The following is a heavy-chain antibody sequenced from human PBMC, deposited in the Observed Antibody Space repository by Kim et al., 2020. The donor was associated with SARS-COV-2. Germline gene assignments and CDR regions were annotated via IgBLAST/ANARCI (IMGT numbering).Heavy chain of an antibody. V-gene: IGHV1-2*02. D-gene: IGHD5-18*01. CDR3: ARGDTVVASRYYYAMDV. J-gene: IGHJ6*02. CDR1: GYTFNKYS. CDR2: ISTDSGAI. Sequence: ASVKVSCKTSGYTFNKYSIHWVRQAPGQGLEWMAWISTDSGAINYAQKFQDRVTMTRDTSINTTYMELTSLTSDDTATYFCARGDTVVASRYYYAMDVWGQGTTVTVSS.